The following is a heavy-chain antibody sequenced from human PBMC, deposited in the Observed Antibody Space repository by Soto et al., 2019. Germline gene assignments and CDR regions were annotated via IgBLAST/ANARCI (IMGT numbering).Heavy chain of an antibody. J-gene: IGHJ4*02. CDR1: GGSISSYH. V-gene: IGHV4-59*08. CDR3: ASSSYGYIFYDH. CDR2: IYYSGST. Sequence: SETLSLTCTVSGGSISSYHWSWIRQPPGKGLEWIGYIYYSGSTNYNPSLKSRVTISVDTSKNQFSLKLSSVTAADTAVYYCASSSYGYIFYDHWGQGTLVTVSS. D-gene: IGHD5-18*01.